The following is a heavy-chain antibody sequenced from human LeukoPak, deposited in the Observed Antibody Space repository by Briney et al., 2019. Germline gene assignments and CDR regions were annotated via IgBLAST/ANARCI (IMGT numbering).Heavy chain of an antibody. CDR2: IYYSGST. V-gene: IGHV4-59*08. CDR1: GGSISSYY. J-gene: IGHJ4*02. CDR3: ARGYCSGGSCYWSGTTVLAYFDY. D-gene: IGHD2-15*01. Sequence: PSETLSLTCTVSGGSISSYYWSWIRQPPGKGLEWIGYIYYSGSTNYNPSLKSRVTISVDTSKNQFSLKLSSVTAADTAVYYCARGYCSGGSCYWSGTTVLAYFDYWGQGTLVTVSS.